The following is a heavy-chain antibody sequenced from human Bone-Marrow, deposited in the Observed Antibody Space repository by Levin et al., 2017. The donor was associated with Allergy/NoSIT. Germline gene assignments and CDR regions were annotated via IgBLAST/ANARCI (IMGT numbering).Heavy chain of an antibody. V-gene: IGHV3-48*02. D-gene: IGHD3-22*01. Sequence: GESLKISCAVSGFTFSSDAFNWVRQAPGKGLEWLSYISSGSSSRYHADSVKGRFTISRDSAKKSVYLQMNSLRDEETAVYYCAREYDRGGFYYMDVWGKGTTVIVSS. CDR1: GFTFSSDA. CDR3: AREYDRGGFYYMDV. CDR2: ISSGSSSR. J-gene: IGHJ6*03.